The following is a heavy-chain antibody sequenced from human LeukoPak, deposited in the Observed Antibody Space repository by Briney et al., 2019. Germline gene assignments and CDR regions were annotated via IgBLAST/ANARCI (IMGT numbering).Heavy chain of an antibody. Sequence: GGSLRLSCAASGFTFSNYAMSWVRQAPGKGLEWVSAIRDSGGSTDYTDSVKGRFTISRDNPKNTLYLQMNSLRAEDTAVYYCAKDLSSSSSGKFVSWGQGTLVTVSS. D-gene: IGHD6-6*01. V-gene: IGHV3-23*01. CDR3: AKDLSSSSSGKFVS. J-gene: IGHJ4*02. CDR2: IRDSGGST. CDR1: GFTFSNYA.